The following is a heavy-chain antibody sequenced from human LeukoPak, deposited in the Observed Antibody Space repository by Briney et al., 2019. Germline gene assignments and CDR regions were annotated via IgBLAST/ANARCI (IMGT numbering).Heavy chain of an antibody. D-gene: IGHD6-19*01. CDR1: GYSISSSYY. CDR3: ARAGGSGLIDY. CDR2: IYYSGST. V-gene: IGHV4-38-2*02. J-gene: IGHJ4*02. Sequence: SETLSLTCTVSGYSISSSYYWGWIRQPPGKGLEWIGSIYYSGSTYYNPSLKSRVTISVDTSKNQFSLKLSSVTAADTAVYYCARAGGSGLIDYWGQGTLVTVSS.